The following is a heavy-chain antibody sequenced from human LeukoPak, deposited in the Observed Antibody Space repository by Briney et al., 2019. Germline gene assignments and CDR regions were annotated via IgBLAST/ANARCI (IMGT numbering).Heavy chain of an antibody. J-gene: IGHJ5*02. CDR3: AAHLWFGELFSWFDP. CDR1: GGSISSYY. Sequence: SETLSLTCTVSGGSISSYYWSWIRQPPGKGLEWIGYIYYSGSTNYNPSLKSRVTISVDTSKNQFSLKLSSVTAADTAVYYCAAHLWFGELFSWFDPWGQGTLATVSS. V-gene: IGHV4-59*01. D-gene: IGHD3-10*01. CDR2: IYYSGST.